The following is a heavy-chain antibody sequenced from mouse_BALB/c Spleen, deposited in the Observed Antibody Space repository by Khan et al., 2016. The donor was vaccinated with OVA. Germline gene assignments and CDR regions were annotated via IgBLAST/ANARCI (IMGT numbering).Heavy chain of an antibody. V-gene: IGHV1S56*01. J-gene: IGHJ4*01. CDR1: GYTSTAYD. Sequence: QVQLQQSGPELVKPGALLKISCKASGYTSTAYDINWVKQTPGQGLEWIGWIYSGDVSTKYNHHSQGKAILPAYKSSNTAYLQLSSLTTEKSAVYFCARAGLRGVALDYWGRGTSVSVS. CDR3: ARAGLRGVALDY. CDR2: IYSGDVST. D-gene: IGHD2-4*01.